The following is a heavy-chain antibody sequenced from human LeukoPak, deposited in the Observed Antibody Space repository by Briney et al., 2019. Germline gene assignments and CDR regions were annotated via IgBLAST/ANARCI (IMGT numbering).Heavy chain of an antibody. CDR3: ARHGSGSYLLVHNLNWFDP. J-gene: IGHJ5*02. Sequence: PSETLSLTCTVSGGSISSYYWSWIRQPPGKGLEWIGYIYYSGSTNYNPSLKSRVTISVDTSKNQFSLKLSSVTAADTAVYYCARHGSGSYLLVHNLNWFDPWGQGTLVTVSS. V-gene: IGHV4-59*01. CDR1: GGSISSYY. D-gene: IGHD3-10*01. CDR2: IYYSGST.